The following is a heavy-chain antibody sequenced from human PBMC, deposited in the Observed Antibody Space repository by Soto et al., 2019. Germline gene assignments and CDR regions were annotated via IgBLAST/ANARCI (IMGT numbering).Heavy chain of an antibody. V-gene: IGHV1-3*01. CDR3: ARGITLPTPLDY. Sequence: ASVKVSCKASGYTFTSYAMHWVRQAPGQRLEWMGWINAGNGNTKYSQKLKGRVTITRDTSASTAYMELSSLRFEDTAVYYCARGITLPTPLDYWGQGTLVTVSS. CDR2: INAGNGNT. D-gene: IGHD1-20*01. CDR1: GYTFTSYA. J-gene: IGHJ4*02.